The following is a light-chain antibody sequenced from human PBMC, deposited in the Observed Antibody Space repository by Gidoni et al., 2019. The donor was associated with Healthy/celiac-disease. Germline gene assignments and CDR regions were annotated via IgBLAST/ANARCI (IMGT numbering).Light chain of an antibody. V-gene: IGKV3-11*01. CDR3: QQRSNWPGFP. Sequence: EIVLTQSPANLSLSPGERATLSCRASQSVSSYLAWYQQNPGQAPRLLIYDASNRSTGIPARFSGSGSGTDFTLTMSSLDPEDFAVYYCQQRSNWPGFPFGPGTQVDIK. CDR1: QSVSSY. CDR2: DAS. J-gene: IGKJ3*01.